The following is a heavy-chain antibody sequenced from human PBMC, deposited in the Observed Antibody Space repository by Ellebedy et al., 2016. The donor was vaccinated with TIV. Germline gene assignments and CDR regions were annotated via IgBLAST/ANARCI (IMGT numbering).Heavy chain of an antibody. Sequence: GESLKISCAVSGFTFSTSWMSWVRQAPGQGLEWVANMNGDGNERYYVDSVEGRFTISRDNTRNSLYLQMNSLRADDTAVYYCTKGGSGTMNFWGQGTLVTVSS. CDR2: MNGDGNER. V-gene: IGHV3-7*01. D-gene: IGHD1-1*01. CDR3: TKGGSGTMNF. CDR1: GFTFSTSW. J-gene: IGHJ4*02.